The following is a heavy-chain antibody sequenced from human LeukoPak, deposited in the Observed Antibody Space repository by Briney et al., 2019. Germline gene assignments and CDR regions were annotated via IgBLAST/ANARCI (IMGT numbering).Heavy chain of an antibody. V-gene: IGHV3-33*08. CDR3: ARDPTVTPTRYFDY. D-gene: IGHD4-17*01. CDR1: GFTFSSYG. J-gene: IGHJ4*02. CDR2: IWYDGSNK. Sequence: GGSLRLSCAVSGFTFSSYGMHWVRQAPGKGLEWVAVIWYDGSNKYYADSVKGRFTISRDNSKNTLYLQMNSLRAEDTAVYYCARDPTVTPTRYFDYWGQGTLVTVSS.